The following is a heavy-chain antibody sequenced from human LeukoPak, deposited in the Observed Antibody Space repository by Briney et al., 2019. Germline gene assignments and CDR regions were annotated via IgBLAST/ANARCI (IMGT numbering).Heavy chain of an antibody. V-gene: IGHV4-39*07. CDR3: ARVLIWFGQLQNWFDP. CDR1: GGSMTNNTFY. J-gene: IGHJ5*02. D-gene: IGHD3-10*01. CDR2: IYHTGPT. Sequence: PSETLSLTCTVSGGSMTNNTFYWGWIRQPHGKGLEWIGSIYHTGPTYYNPSLKSRVTISVDTSKNQFSLELSSVTAADTAVYYCARVLIWFGQLQNWFDPWGPGTLVTVSS.